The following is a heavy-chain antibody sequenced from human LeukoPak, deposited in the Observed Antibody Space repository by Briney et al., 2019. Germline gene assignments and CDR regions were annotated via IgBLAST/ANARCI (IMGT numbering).Heavy chain of an antibody. Sequence: GGSLRLSCAASGFTFSSYGMSWVRQAPGKGLEWVSAISGSGGSTYYADSVKGRFTISRDNSKNTLYLQMNSLRAEDTAVYYCARDHSGSYLDWFDPWGQGTLVTVSS. CDR2: ISGSGGST. V-gene: IGHV3-23*01. D-gene: IGHD1-26*01. J-gene: IGHJ5*02. CDR1: GFTFSSYG. CDR3: ARDHSGSYLDWFDP.